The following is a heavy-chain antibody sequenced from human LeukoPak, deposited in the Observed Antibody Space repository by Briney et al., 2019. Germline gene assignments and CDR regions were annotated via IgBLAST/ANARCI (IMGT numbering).Heavy chain of an antibody. CDR2: IWYDGSNK. V-gene: IGHV3-33*01. CDR1: GFTFSSYG. Sequence: PGGSLRLSCAASGFTFSSYGMHWVRQAPGKGLEWVAVIWYDGSNKYYADSVKGRFTISRDNSKNTLYLQMNSLRAEDTAVYYCARDSRYGYNKVRYGMDVWGQGTTVTVSS. D-gene: IGHD5-18*01. J-gene: IGHJ6*02. CDR3: ARDSRYGYNKVRYGMDV.